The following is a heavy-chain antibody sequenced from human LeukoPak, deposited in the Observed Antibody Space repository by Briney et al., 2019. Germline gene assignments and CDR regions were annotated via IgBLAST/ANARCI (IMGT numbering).Heavy chain of an antibody. Sequence: SETLSLTCTVSGGSISSYYWSWIRQPPGKGLEWIGEINHSGSTNYNPSLKSRVTISVDTSKNQFSLKLSSVTAADTAVYYCASRPDYYFDYWGQGTLVTVSS. CDR1: GGSISSYY. CDR3: ASRPDYYFDY. V-gene: IGHV4-34*01. CDR2: INHSGST. J-gene: IGHJ4*02.